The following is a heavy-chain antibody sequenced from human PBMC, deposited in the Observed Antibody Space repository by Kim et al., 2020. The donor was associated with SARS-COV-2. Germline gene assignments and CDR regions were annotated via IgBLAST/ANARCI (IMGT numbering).Heavy chain of an antibody. Sequence: GGSLRLSCAASGFTFSSYGMHWVRQAPGKGLEWVAVISYDGSNKYYADSVKGRFTISRDNSKNTLYLQMNSLRAEDTAVYYCAKDVGVVVVHYYYYGMDVWGQGTTVTVSS. CDR3: AKDVGVVVVHYYYYGMDV. CDR1: GFTFSSYG. CDR2: ISYDGSNK. J-gene: IGHJ6*02. V-gene: IGHV3-30*18. D-gene: IGHD2-15*01.